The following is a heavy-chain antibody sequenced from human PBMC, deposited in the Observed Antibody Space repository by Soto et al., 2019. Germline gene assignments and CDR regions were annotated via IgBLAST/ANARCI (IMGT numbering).Heavy chain of an antibody. Sequence: EVPLVESGGGLVQPGRSLRLSCVASGFTFDDYAMHWVRQAPGKGLEWVSGITWNSGSIGYADSVKGRFTISRDNAKNSLYLQMNSLRAEDTALYYCAKAGSGSHLDYWGQGTLVTVSS. D-gene: IGHD1-26*01. V-gene: IGHV3-9*01. CDR3: AKAGSGSHLDY. CDR2: ITWNSGSI. J-gene: IGHJ4*02. CDR1: GFTFDDYA.